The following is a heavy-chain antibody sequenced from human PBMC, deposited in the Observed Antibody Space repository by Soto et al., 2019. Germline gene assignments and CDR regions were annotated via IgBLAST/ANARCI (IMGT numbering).Heavy chain of an antibody. CDR3: AREDDGGDRDYYGLDV. CDR2: IHYTGSI. Sequence: QVQLQQSGPGLVEPSQTLSLTCAVSGGSISSEYFHWTWIRQSPGKGLEWIGYIHYTGSIMYNPSFKSRLTMAVDTTKNQFSLQLTSETAADTAGYFCAREDDGGDRDYYGLDVWGQGTTVTVSS. J-gene: IGHJ6*02. V-gene: IGHV4-30-4*08. D-gene: IGHD2-21*02. CDR1: GGSISSEYFH.